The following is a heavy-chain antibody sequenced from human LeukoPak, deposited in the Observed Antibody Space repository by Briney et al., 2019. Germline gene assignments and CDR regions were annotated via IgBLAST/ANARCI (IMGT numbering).Heavy chain of an antibody. V-gene: IGHV4-39*01. D-gene: IGHD2-15*01. CDR3: TRYDPAATGGWFDP. CDR1: GGSISSSNYY. J-gene: IGHJ5*02. CDR2: VHYNGNT. Sequence: SETLSLTCTVSGGSISSSNYYWGWIRQPPGEGLEWIGIVHYNGNTYYNPSLKSRVTISVDTSKSQFSLELSSVAAADTAVYYCTRYDPAATGGWFDPWGQGTLVTVSS.